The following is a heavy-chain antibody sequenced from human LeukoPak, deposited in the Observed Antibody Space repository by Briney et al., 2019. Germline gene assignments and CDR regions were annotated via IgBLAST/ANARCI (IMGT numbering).Heavy chain of an antibody. J-gene: IGHJ5*02. V-gene: IGHV1-69*13. D-gene: IGHD2-21*02. CDR3: ARVYCGGDWLFKCGAWFDP. Sequence: GASVKVSCKASGGTFSSYAISWVRQAPGQGLEWMGGIIPIFGTANYAQKFQGRVTITADESTSTAYMELSSLRSEDTAVYYCARVYCGGDWLFKCGAWFDPWGQGTLVTVSS. CDR2: IIPIFGTA. CDR1: GGTFSSYA.